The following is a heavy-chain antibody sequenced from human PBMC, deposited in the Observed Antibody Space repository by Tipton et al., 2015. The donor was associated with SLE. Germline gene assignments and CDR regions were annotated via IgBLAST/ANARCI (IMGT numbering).Heavy chain of an antibody. Sequence: LRLSCTVSGGSISRGSYYWSWIRQPAGKGLEWIGRIYTSGSTNYNPSLKSRVTISVDTSKNQFSLKLSSVTAADTAVYYCARCGGGYGMDVWGQGTTVTVSS. J-gene: IGHJ6*02. V-gene: IGHV4-61*02. CDR1: GGSISRGSYY. D-gene: IGHD2-21*01. CDR3: ARCGGGYGMDV. CDR2: IYTSGST.